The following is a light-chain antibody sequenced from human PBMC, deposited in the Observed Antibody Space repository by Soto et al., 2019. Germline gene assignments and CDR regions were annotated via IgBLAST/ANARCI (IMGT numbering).Light chain of an antibody. CDR2: DVS. Sequence: QSALTQPASVSGSPGQSITISCTGTNSDVGGYDFVSWYQQHPGKAPKLLIYDVSKRPSGLSNRFSGSKSGNTASLTISGLLTEDEADYYCSSFTGSTTWVFDGGTKLTVL. CDR3: SSFTGSTTWV. V-gene: IGLV2-14*03. CDR1: NSDVGGYDF. J-gene: IGLJ3*02.